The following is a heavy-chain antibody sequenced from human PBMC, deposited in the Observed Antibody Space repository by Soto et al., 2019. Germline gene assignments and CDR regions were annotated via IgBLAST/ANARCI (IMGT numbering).Heavy chain of an antibody. CDR2: IYYSGST. V-gene: IGHV4-30-4*01. CDR3: AREATIAARLDS. CDR1: GDSISAYS. Sequence: SETLSLTCTVSGDSISAYSWSWVRQPPGKGLEWIGYIYYSGSTYYNPSLKSRVTISVDTSKNQFSLKLSSVTAADTAVYYCAREATIAARLDSWGQGTLVTVSS. D-gene: IGHD6-6*01. J-gene: IGHJ4*02.